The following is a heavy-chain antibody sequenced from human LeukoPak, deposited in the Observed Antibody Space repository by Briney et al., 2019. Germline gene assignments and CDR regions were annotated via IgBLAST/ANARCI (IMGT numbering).Heavy chain of an antibody. CDR2: INSDGSST. J-gene: IGHJ4*02. D-gene: IGHD6-13*01. Sequence: GGSLRLSCAASGFTFSNYWMHWVRQAPGKGLVWVSRINSDGSSTSYAGSVKGRFTISRDNAKNTLYLQMNSLRAEDTAVYYCARVAYSSSWYVDCWGQGTLVTVSS. V-gene: IGHV3-74*01. CDR3: ARVAYSSSWYVDC. CDR1: GFTFSNYW.